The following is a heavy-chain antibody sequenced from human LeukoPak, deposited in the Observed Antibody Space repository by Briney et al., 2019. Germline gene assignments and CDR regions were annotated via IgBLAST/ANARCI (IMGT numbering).Heavy chain of an antibody. Sequence: ASVKVSCKASGYTFTSYDINWVRQATGQGLEWMGWMNPNSGNTGYAQKFQGRVTMTRDMSTSTVYMELSSLRSEDPAVYYCARDRDFWSGYSAFDPWGQGTLVTVSS. CDR2: MNPNSGNT. CDR1: GYTFTSYD. J-gene: IGHJ5*02. D-gene: IGHD3-3*01. CDR3: ARDRDFWSGYSAFDP. V-gene: IGHV1-8*01.